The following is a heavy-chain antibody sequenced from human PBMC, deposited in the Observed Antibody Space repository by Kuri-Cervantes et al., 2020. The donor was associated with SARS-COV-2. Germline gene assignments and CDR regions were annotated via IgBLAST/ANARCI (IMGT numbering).Heavy chain of an antibody. CDR1: GFTVLSPY. CDR2: IYSGGST. D-gene: IGHD2-15*01. J-gene: IGHJ6*02. Sequence: GGSLTLCCAASGFTVLSPYMSWVRQAPGKGLEWVSVIYSGGSTYYADSVKGRFTISRDNSKNTLYLKMNSLRAEDTAVYYCARDERWRYCSGGSCYGDYYYGMDVWGQGTTVTVSS. CDR3: ARDERWRYCSGGSCYGDYYYGMDV. V-gene: IGHV3-53*01.